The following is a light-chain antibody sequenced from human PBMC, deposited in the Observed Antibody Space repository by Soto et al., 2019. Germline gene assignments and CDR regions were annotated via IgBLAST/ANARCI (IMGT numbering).Light chain of an antibody. CDR1: QSISSW. V-gene: IGKV1-5*03. CDR3: QQYNSYPWT. CDR2: KAS. Sequence: DIQMTQSPSTLSASVGDRVTITFRASQSISSWLAWYQQKPGQAPKLLIYKASSLESGVPSRFSGSGSGTEFTLTISSLQPDDFGTYYCQQYNSYPWTVGQGTKVEIK. J-gene: IGKJ1*01.